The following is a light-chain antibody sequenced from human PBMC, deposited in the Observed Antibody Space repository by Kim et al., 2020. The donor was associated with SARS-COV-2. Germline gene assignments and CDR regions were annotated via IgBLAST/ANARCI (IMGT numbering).Light chain of an antibody. CDR1: SSDIGKYNV. CDR3: CSYAGGVDL. CDR2: EVI. V-gene: IGLV2-23*02. J-gene: IGLJ3*02. Sequence: QSVLTQPASVSGSPGQSITISCTGTSSDIGKYNVVSWFQHHPGKAPRLIIFEVIERPSGVSNRFSGSKSGNTAALTISGLQPEDEAHYYCCSYAGGVDLFGGGTKVTVL.